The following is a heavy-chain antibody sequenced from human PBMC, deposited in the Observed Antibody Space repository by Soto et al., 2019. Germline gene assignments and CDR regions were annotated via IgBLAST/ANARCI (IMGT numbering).Heavy chain of an antibody. Sequence: PGGSLRLSCAASEFTFSSYAMNWVRQAPGKGLEWVSSISGGGDSTYYADSVKGRFTISRDNSKNTLYLHMNSLRAEDTAVYYCASNPSGGYLFAVWGQGTMVTVSS. V-gene: IGHV3-23*01. J-gene: IGHJ3*01. CDR1: EFTFSSYA. CDR2: ISGGGDST. CDR3: ASNPSGGYLFAV. D-gene: IGHD3-22*01.